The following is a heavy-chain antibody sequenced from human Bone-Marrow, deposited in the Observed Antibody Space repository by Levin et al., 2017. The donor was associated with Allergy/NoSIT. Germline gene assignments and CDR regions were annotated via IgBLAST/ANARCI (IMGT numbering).Heavy chain of an antibody. J-gene: IGHJ5*02. CDR3: ARHAVLLWFGELLAGPRQRKRRDWFDP. CDR2: IYYSGST. V-gene: IGHV4-39*01. Sequence: SETLSLTCTVSGGSISSSSYYWGWIRQPPGKGLEWIGSIYYSGSTYYNPSLKSRVTISVDTSKNQFSLKLSSVTAADTAVYYCARHAVLLWFGELLAGPRQRKRRDWFDPWGQGTLVTVSS. D-gene: IGHD3-10*01. CDR1: GGSISSSSYY.